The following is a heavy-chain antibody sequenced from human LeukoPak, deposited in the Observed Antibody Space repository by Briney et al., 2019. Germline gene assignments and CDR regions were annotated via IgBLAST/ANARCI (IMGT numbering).Heavy chain of an antibody. D-gene: IGHD1-14*01. V-gene: IGHV3-7*03. CDR1: GFTFRHSW. Sequence: GGSLRLSCEASGFTFRHSWLSWIRQTPGKGLEWVANIHPDSSDKFYVDSMEGRFTISRDNTKNSLYLQIDNARLDDPGLYYCTRLPRETARDYWGQGVPVIVSS. J-gene: IGHJ4*02. CDR3: TRLPRETARDY. CDR2: IHPDSSDK.